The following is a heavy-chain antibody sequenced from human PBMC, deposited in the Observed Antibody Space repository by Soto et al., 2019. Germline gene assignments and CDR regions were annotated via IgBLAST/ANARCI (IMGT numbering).Heavy chain of an antibody. CDR2: INHSGST. CDR1: DGSISSGDYY. D-gene: IGHD2-2*01. Sequence: SETLCLTCTVSDGSISSGDYYWSWIRQPPGKGLEWIGEINHSGSTNYNPSLKSRVTISVDTSKNQFSLKLSSVTAADTAVYYCARGWTGSSTSARAFDIWGQGTMVTVSS. CDR3: ARGWTGSSTSARAFDI. J-gene: IGHJ3*02. V-gene: IGHV4-39*07.